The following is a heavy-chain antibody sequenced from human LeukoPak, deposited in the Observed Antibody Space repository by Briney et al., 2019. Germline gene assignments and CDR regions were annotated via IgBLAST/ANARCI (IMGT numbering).Heavy chain of an antibody. V-gene: IGHV4-59*01. CDR2: IYYTGST. Sequence: SETLSLTCTVSGXSMSSYYWSWIRQPPGKGLEWIGFIYYTGSTNYNPSLKSRVTVSLDTSKNQFSLKLSSVTAADTAVYYCASGRYSYANEFWGQGTLVTVSS. D-gene: IGHD5-18*01. CDR3: ASGRYSYANEF. J-gene: IGHJ4*02. CDR1: GXSMSSYY.